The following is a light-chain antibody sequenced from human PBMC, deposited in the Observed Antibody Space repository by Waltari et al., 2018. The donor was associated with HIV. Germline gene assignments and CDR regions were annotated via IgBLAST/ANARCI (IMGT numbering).Light chain of an antibody. J-gene: IGKJ2*01. CDR3: QQYSTWPPYT. Sequence: ETVMTQSPVTLSVSPGERATLSCPASQSIGSKLAWYQQKPGQPPRLLIYGASTRATDIPARFSGGGSGTEFTLTINSLQSEDFAVYYCQQYSTWPPYTFGQGTKLEI. CDR2: GAS. CDR1: QSIGSK. V-gene: IGKV3-15*01.